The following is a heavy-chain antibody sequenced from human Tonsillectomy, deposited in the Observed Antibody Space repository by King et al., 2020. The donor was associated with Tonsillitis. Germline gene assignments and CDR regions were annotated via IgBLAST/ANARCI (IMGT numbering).Heavy chain of an antibody. CDR3: AKGFFSSTLFFDY. D-gene: IGHD6-13*01. CDR1: GFTFSSYA. Sequence: VQLVESGGGLVQPGGSLRLSCAASGFTFSSYAMSWVRQAPGKGLEWVSVIYSGGSSTYYADSVKGRFTISRDNSKNTLYLQMNSLRAEDTAVYYCAKGFFSSTLFFDYWGQGTLVTVSS. J-gene: IGHJ4*02. CDR2: IYSGGSST. V-gene: IGHV3-23*03.